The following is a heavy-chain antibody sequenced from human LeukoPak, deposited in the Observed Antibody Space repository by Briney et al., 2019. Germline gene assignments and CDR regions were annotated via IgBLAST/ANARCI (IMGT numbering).Heavy chain of an antibody. V-gene: IGHV4-59*11. CDR3: AREKADYDSSGYFDY. J-gene: IGHJ4*02. CDR2: IYYSGST. CDR1: GGSISSHY. D-gene: IGHD3-22*01. Sequence: SETLSLTCTVSGGSISSHYWSWIRQPPGKGLEWIGYIYYSGSTNYNPSLKSRVTISVDTSKNQFSLKLSSVTAADTAVYYCAREKADYDSSGYFDYWGQGTLVNVSS.